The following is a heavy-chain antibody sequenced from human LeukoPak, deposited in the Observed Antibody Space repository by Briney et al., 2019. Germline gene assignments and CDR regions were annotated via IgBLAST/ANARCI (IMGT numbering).Heavy chain of an antibody. CDR1: GFVFSDYT. Sequence: GESLRLSCAGSGFVFSDYTMTWVRQAPGKGLEWVLAIGGRGGSTYYADSVKGRVAISRDNSKNTVSLQMNSLRSDDTAVYYCAQEGGAWGQGTLVVVSS. J-gene: IGHJ5*02. V-gene: IGHV3-23*01. CDR3: AQEGGA. CDR2: IGGRGGST. D-gene: IGHD3-16*01.